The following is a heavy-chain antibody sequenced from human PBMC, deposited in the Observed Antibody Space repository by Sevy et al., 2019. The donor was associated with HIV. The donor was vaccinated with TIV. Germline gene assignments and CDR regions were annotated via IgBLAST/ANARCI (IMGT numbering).Heavy chain of an antibody. CDR1: GGSISSYY. D-gene: IGHD3-22*01. Sequence: SETLSLTCTVSGGSISSYYWSWIRQPAGKGLEWIGRIYTSGSTNYNPALKSRVTMSVDTSKNQFSLMLSSVTAADTAVYYCARATLDYYDSSGYYGGFDYWGQGTLVTVSS. V-gene: IGHV4-4*07. CDR2: IYTSGST. CDR3: ARATLDYYDSSGYYGGFDY. J-gene: IGHJ4*02.